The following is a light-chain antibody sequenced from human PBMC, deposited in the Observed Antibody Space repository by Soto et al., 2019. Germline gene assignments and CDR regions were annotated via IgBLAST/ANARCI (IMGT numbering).Light chain of an antibody. J-gene: IGLJ2*01. CDR1: SGSVSTSYY. V-gene: IGLV8-61*01. Sequence: QAVVTQEPSFSVSPGGTVTLTCGLSSGSVSTSYYPSWYQQTPGQAPRTLIYSTNSRFSGVPDRFSGSILGNKAALTITGAEADDEADYYCVLYMGSGISVFGGGTTLTVL. CDR3: VLYMGSGISV. CDR2: STN.